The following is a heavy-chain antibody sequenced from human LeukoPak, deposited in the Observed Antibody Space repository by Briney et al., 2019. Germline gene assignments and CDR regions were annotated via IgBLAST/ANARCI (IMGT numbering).Heavy chain of an antibody. J-gene: IGHJ6*03. CDR2: IKQDGSEK. CDR1: GFTFSSYG. D-gene: IGHD6-13*01. Sequence: GGSLRLSCAASGFTFSSYGMSWVRQAPGKGLGWVANIKQDGSEKYYVDSVKGRFTISRDNAKNSLYLQMNSLRAEDTAVYYCARVAAAGIYYYYYMDVWGKGTTVTVSS. V-gene: IGHV3-7*01. CDR3: ARVAAAGIYYYYYMDV.